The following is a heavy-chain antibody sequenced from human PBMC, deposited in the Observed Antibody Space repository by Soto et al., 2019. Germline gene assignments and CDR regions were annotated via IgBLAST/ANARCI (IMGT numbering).Heavy chain of an antibody. V-gene: IGHV4-34*01. CDR2: INHSGST. J-gene: IGHJ4*02. D-gene: IGHD5-18*01. CDR1: GGSFSGYY. CDR3: ARGRSYGCDY. Sequence: PSETLSLTCAVYGGSFSGYYWNWIRQPPGKGLEWIGEINHSGSTYYNPSLKSRVTISVDRSKNQFSLKLSSVTAADTAVYYCARGRSYGCDYWGQGTLVTVSS.